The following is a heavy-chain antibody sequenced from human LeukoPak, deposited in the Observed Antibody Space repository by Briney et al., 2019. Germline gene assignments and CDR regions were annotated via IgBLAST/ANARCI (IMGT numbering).Heavy chain of an antibody. CDR1: GGTFSSYA. Sequence: SVKVSCKASGGTFSSYAISWVRQAPGQGLEWMGGIIPIFGTANYAQKFRGRVTITADESTSTAYMELSSLRSEDTAVYYCARDGYCSSTSCRFGSYYYYGMDVWGQGTTVTVSS. D-gene: IGHD2-2*03. J-gene: IGHJ6*02. V-gene: IGHV1-69*13. CDR2: IIPIFGTA. CDR3: ARDGYCSSTSCRFGSYYYYGMDV.